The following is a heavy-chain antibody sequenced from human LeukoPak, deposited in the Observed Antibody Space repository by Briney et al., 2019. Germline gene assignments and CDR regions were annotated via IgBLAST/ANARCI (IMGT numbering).Heavy chain of an antibody. CDR2: INGDGTNT. J-gene: IGHJ4*02. Sequence: GGSLRLSCAASGFTFSSFWIHWVRQAPGNGLVWVSNINGDGTNTNYADSVRGRFTVSRDNAKNTLSLQMNSLRAEGTAVYYCANRYLDYWGQGTLVTVSS. CDR3: ANRYLDY. CDR1: GFTFSSFW. V-gene: IGHV3-74*01.